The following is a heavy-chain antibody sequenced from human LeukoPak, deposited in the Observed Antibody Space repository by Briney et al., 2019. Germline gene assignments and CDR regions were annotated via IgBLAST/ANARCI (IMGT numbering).Heavy chain of an antibody. Sequence: ASVKVSCKASGYTFTGYYMHWVRQAPGQGLEGMGWINPNSGGTNYAQKFQGRVTMTRDTSISTAYMELSRLRSDDTAVYYCASSPYDSSGYTRWGQGTLVTVSS. CDR2: INPNSGGT. J-gene: IGHJ4*02. D-gene: IGHD3-22*01. CDR1: GYTFTGYY. CDR3: ASSPYDSSGYTR. V-gene: IGHV1-2*02.